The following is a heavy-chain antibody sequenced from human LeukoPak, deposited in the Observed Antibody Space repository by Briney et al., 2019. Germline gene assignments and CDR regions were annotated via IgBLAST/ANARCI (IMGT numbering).Heavy chain of an antibody. CDR1: GGSFSGYY. D-gene: IGHD6-13*01. Sequence: SETLSLTCAVYGGSFSGYYWSWIRQPPGKGLEWIGEINHSGSTNYNPSLKSRVTISVDTSKNQFSLKLSSVTAADTAVYYCARGVMYSRRKGNWFDPWGQGTLVTVSS. CDR3: ARGVMYSRRKGNWFDP. J-gene: IGHJ5*02. V-gene: IGHV4-34*01. CDR2: INHSGST.